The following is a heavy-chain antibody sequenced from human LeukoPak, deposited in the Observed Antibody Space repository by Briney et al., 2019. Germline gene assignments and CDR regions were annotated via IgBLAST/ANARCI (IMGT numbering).Heavy chain of an antibody. D-gene: IGHD6-19*01. CDR3: ARASRAYSSGWPFDY. J-gene: IGHJ4*02. CDR2: ISSSSTI. V-gene: IGHV3-48*04. Sequence: GGSLRLSCAASGFTFSSYSMNWVRQAPGKGLEWVSYISSSSTIYYADSVKGRFTISRDNAKNSLYLQMNSLRAEDTAVYYCARASRAYSSGWPFDYWGQGTLVTVSS. CDR1: GFTFSSYS.